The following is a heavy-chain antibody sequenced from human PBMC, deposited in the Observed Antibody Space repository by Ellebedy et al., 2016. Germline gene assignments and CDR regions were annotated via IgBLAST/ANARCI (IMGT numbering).Heavy chain of an antibody. CDR1: GFSFSSYT. Sequence: GGSLRLSCATSGFSFSSYTMRWVRQAPGRGLEWLSHISTTGSDVYYADSVKGRFTISRDNAKNSLFLQMNSLRAEDTAVYFCARSGDYSDFEFWGQGILLTVSS. CDR2: ISTTGSDV. J-gene: IGHJ4*02. V-gene: IGHV3-21*05. D-gene: IGHD3-22*01. CDR3: ARSGDYSDFEF.